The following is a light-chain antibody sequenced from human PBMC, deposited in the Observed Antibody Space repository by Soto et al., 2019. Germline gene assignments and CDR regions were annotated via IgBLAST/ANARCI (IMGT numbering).Light chain of an antibody. CDR1: QSISSW. J-gene: IGKJ1*01. Sequence: DIQMTQSPSTLSASVGDRISITCRASQSISSWLAWYQQKPGKAPKVLIYQASILESGVPPRFSGSGSGTEFPLPISSLQPDDFATYYCRQYQGYWTFGQGTKVEIK. CDR2: QAS. V-gene: IGKV1-5*03. CDR3: RQYQGYWT.